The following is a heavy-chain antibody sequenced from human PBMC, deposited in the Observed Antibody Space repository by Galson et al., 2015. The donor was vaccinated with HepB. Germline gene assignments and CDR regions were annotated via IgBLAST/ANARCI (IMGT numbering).Heavy chain of an antibody. V-gene: IGHV3-7*03. CDR2: INSHGSAT. D-gene: IGHD2/OR15-2a*01. CDR3: ARESTWKLDY. J-gene: IGHJ4*02. Sequence: SLRLSCAASGFTFRKFYMAWVRQAPGKGLGWVANINSHGSATSYVDSVKGRFIVSRDNAGDSLFLQMNSLRADDTAVYYCARESTWKLDYWGRGTLVTVSS. CDR1: GFTFRKFY.